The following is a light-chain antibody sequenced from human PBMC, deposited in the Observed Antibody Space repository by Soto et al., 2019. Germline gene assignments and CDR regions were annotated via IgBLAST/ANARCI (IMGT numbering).Light chain of an antibody. CDR3: QVYGTSSKT. CDR2: ASS. V-gene: IGKV3-20*01. CDR1: QSVGSY. J-gene: IGKJ1*01. Sequence: EIVLTQSPDTLSLSPGEGATLSCRASQSVGSYLAWYQQKPGQAPRLLIYASSNRATGIPDRFSGSGSGTDFTLTISRLEPEDFAAYFCQVYGTSSKTFGQGTKVDIK.